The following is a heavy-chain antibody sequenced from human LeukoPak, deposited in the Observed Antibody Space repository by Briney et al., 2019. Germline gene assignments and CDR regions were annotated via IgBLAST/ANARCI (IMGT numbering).Heavy chain of an antibody. Sequence: GGSLRLSCAASGFTFSSYAMHWVRQAPGKGLEWVSAISGSGGSTYYADSVKGRFTVSRDNSKNTLYLQMNSLRAEDTAVYYCAKDMYGDPTGGFDPWGQGTLVTVSS. J-gene: IGHJ5*02. CDR3: AKDMYGDPTGGFDP. CDR2: ISGSGGST. V-gene: IGHV3-23*01. CDR1: GFTFSSYA. D-gene: IGHD4-17*01.